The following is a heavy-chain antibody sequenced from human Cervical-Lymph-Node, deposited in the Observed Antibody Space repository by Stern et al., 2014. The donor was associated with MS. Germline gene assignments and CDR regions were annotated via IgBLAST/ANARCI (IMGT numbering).Heavy chain of an antibody. J-gene: IGHJ3*02. CDR1: GFTFDDYA. CDR3: AKGLQQWLGHDAFDI. Sequence: QLVESGGGLVQPGRSLRLSCAASGFTFDDYAIHWVRQAPGKGLEWVSGISWNSVSIVYADSVKGRFTISRDNAKNSLYLQMNSLRAEDTALYYCAKGLQQWLGHDAFDIWGQGTMVTVSS. D-gene: IGHD6-19*01. V-gene: IGHV3-9*01. CDR2: ISWNSVSI.